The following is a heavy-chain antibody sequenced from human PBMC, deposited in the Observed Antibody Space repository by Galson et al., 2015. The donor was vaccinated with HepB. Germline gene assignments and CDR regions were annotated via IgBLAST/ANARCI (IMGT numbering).Heavy chain of an antibody. Sequence: SLRLSCAASGFTFSSYGMHWVRQAPGKGLEWVAVISYDGSNKYYADSVKGRFTISRDNSKNTLYLQMNSLRAEDTAVYYCAKALGLLLDYWGQGTLVTVSS. CDR1: GFTFSSYG. D-gene: IGHD2-15*01. CDR2: ISYDGSNK. CDR3: AKALGLLLDY. J-gene: IGHJ4*02. V-gene: IGHV3-30*18.